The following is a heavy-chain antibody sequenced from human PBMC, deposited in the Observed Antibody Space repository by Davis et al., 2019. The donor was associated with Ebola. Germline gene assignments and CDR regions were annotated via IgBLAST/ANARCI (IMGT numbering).Heavy chain of an antibody. V-gene: IGHV3-33*03. J-gene: IGHJ4*02. CDR3: AKHYERGLGQGY. Sequence: GESLKISCAASGFTFSSYGMHWVRQAPGKGLEWVAVIWYDGSNKYYADSVKGRFTISRDNAKNSLYLQMNSLRAEDTAVYYCAKHYERGLGQGYWGQGTLVTVSS. CDR2: IWYDGSNK. CDR1: GFTFSSYG. D-gene: IGHD4-17*01.